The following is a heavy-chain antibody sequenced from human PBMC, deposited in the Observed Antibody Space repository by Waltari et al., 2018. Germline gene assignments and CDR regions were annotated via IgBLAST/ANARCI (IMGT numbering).Heavy chain of an antibody. D-gene: IGHD3-10*01. CDR2: SYPGDADT. V-gene: IGHV5-51*03. Sequence: EVQLVQSGAEVKKPGESLKISCKGSGYSFTSYWIGWVRQMPGKGLEWMGISYPGDADTRDGPAFQGQVTISADKSISTAYLQWSSLKASDTAMYYCARLNEVPYYYGDYWGQGTLVTVSS. J-gene: IGHJ4*02. CDR3: ARLNEVPYYYGDY. CDR1: GYSFTSYW.